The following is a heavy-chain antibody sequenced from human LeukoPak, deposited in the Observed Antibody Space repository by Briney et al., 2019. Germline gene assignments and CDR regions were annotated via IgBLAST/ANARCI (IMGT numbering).Heavy chain of an antibody. J-gene: IGHJ4*02. CDR3: ARLRRGKYYYDSSGQPY. Sequence: SETLSLTCTVSGGSISSSSYYWGWIRQPPGKGLEWIGSIYYSGSTYYNPSLKSRVTISVDTSKNQFSLKLSSVTAADTAVYYCARLRRGKYYYDSSGQPYWGQGTLVTVSS. D-gene: IGHD3-22*01. CDR1: GGSISSSSYY. V-gene: IGHV4-39*07. CDR2: IYYSGST.